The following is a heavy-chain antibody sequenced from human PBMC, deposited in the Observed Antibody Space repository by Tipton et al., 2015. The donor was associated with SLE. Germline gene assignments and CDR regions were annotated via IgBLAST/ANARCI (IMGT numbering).Heavy chain of an antibody. J-gene: IGHJ4*02. D-gene: IGHD1-1*01. CDR1: GFSFSNAW. CDR3: AKDLGSDNWAFDY. Sequence: SLRLSCAASGFSFSNAWMTWVRQAPGKGLGWVGRIKSKTHGGTTDYAAPVKGRFTISRDDSKNTLYLQMNSLKTEDTAVYYCAKDLGSDNWAFDYWGQGTLVTVFS. CDR2: IKSKTHGGTT. V-gene: IGHV3-15*01.